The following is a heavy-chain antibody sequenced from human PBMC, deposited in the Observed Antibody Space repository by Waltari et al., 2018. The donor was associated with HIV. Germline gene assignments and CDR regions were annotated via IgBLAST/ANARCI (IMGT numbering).Heavy chain of an antibody. J-gene: IGHJ4*02. Sequence: QVQLVQSGAEVKKPGASVKVSCKASGYTFTSYYMHWVRPAPGQGLEWMGIINPSGGSTSYAQKFQGRVTMTRDTSTSTVYMELSSLRSEDTAVYYCAREVGDSSGYSEEGHYFDYWGQGTLVTVSS. CDR1: GYTFTSYY. V-gene: IGHV1-46*01. CDR3: AREVGDSSGYSEEGHYFDY. CDR2: INPSGGST. D-gene: IGHD3-22*01.